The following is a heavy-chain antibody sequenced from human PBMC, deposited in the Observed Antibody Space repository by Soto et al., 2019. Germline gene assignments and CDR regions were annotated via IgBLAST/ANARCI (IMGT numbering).Heavy chain of an antibody. CDR3: ARVGRYDYVWGSYRLYFDY. Sequence: QVQLQESGPGLVKPSQTLSLTCTVSGGSISSGDYYWSGIRQPPGKGLEWIGYIYYSGSTYYNPSLKSRVTISVDTSKNQFSLKLSSVTAADTAVYYCARVGRYDYVWGSYRLYFDYWGQGTLVTVSS. D-gene: IGHD3-16*02. J-gene: IGHJ4*02. CDR2: IYYSGST. CDR1: GGSISSGDYY. V-gene: IGHV4-30-4*01.